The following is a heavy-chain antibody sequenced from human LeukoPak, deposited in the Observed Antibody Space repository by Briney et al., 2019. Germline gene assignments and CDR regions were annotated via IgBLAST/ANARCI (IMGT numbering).Heavy chain of an antibody. V-gene: IGHV4-59*01. D-gene: IGHD5-24*01. CDR3: ARFDRDGYNLDY. CDR1: DGSISGYY. Sequence: SETLSLTCTVSDGSISGYYWTWIRQPPGKGLEWIGYIYYTGSTNYNPSLKSRVTISVDTSKNQFSLNLSSVTAADTALYYCARFDRDGYNLDYWGQGTLVTVSS. J-gene: IGHJ4*02. CDR2: IYYTGST.